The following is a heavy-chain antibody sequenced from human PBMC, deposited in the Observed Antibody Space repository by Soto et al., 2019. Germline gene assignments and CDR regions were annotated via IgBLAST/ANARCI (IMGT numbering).Heavy chain of an antibody. CDR2: INHSGST. Sequence: SETLSLTCAVYGGSFSGYYWSWIRQPPGKGQEWIGEINHSGSTNYNPSLKSRVTISVDTSKNQFSLKLSSVTAADTAVYYCARGGSNGRVYSSGYYYDYWGQGTLVTVSS. J-gene: IGHJ4*02. CDR3: ARGGSNGRVYSSGYYYDY. CDR1: GGSFSGYY. D-gene: IGHD3-22*01. V-gene: IGHV4-34*01.